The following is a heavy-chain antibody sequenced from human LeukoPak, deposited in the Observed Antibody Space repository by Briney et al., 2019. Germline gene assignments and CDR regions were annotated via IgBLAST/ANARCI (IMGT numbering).Heavy chain of an antibody. D-gene: IGHD3-3*01. J-gene: IGHJ4*02. CDR2: IYYSGTT. CDR3: ARAILSGYPDS. V-gene: IGHV4-39*07. Sequence: SETLSLTCSVSDGSISSGYYCWAWIRKPPGKGPAWIGSIYYSGTTYPNSSLKSRVTISLDTSKNQFSLKLSSVTAADTAVYYCARAILSGYPDSWGQGTLVIVFS. CDR1: DGSISSGYYC.